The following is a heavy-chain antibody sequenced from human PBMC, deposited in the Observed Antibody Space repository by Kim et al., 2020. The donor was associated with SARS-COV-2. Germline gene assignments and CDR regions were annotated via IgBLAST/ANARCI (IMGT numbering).Heavy chain of an antibody. D-gene: IGHD2-15*01. Sequence: ADPVKGRCTISRDNSRNTVHLQMNSLRVDDTAVYYCARDAGSYYYYSMDVWGPGTTVTVSS. CDR3: ARDAGSYYYYSMDV. V-gene: IGHV3-30*07. J-gene: IGHJ6*02.